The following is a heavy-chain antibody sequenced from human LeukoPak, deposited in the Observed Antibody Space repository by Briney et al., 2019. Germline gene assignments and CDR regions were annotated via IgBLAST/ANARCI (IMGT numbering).Heavy chain of an antibody. CDR2: IKQDGRQI. CDR1: GFTFISYW. CDR3: ARAYCSGTSCYGYFDY. D-gene: IGHD2-2*01. J-gene: IGHJ4*02. V-gene: IGHV3-7*01. Sequence: GGSLRLSCATSGFTFISYWMSWVRRAPGKGLEWVANIKQDGRQIFYVDSVKGRFTISRDTAKNSLSLQMNSLRAEDTAVYYCARAYCSGTSCYGYFDYWGQGTLVTVSS.